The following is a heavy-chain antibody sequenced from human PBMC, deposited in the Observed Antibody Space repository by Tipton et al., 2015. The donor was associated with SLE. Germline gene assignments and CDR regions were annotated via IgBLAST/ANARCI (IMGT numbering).Heavy chain of an antibody. V-gene: IGHV4-39*07. CDR3: ARGTYSYGIDY. J-gene: IGHJ4*02. CDR2: INHSGST. CDR1: GGSISSSSYY. D-gene: IGHD5-18*01. Sequence: LRLSCTVSGGSISSSSYYWGWIRQPPGKGLEWIGEINHSGSTNYNPSLKSRVTISVDTSKNQFSLKLSSVTAADTAVYYCARGTYSYGIDYWGQGTLVTVSS.